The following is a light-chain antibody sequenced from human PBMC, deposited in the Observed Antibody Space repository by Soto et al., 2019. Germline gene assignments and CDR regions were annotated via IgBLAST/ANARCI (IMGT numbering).Light chain of an antibody. J-gene: IGKJ1*01. V-gene: IGKV3-15*01. CDR1: QSVFSS. CDR3: QQYHNWPA. CDR2: GAA. Sequence: ETVMTQSPATLSVSPGERATLSCRASQSVFSSLAWCQHKPGQAPRLLIYGAATRATGIPARFSGSGSGTEFTLTISSLQSDDIAVYYCQQYHNWPAFGQGTKVDIK.